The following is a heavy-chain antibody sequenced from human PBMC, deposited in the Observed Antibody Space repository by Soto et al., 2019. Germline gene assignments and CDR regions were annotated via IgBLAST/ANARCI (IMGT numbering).Heavy chain of an antibody. CDR3: GRVVEGATRHTDPDS. Sequence: SETLSLTCTVSGVSIHNSHSFWAWIRQPPGKGLQFIASVYHNGGAHYNSSLKSRVTISVDTANNQVSLRMRSLTATDTAFYYCGRVVEGATRHTDPDSWGQGILVTVSS. V-gene: IGHV4-39*01. J-gene: IGHJ5*01. CDR2: VYHNGGA. CDR1: GVSIHNSHSF. D-gene: IGHD2-21*01.